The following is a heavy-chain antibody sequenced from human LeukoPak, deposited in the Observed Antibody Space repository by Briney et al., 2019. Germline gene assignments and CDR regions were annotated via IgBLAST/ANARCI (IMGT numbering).Heavy chain of an antibody. CDR1: GYTFTGYY. CDR2: INPNSGGT. J-gene: IGHJ4*02. Sequence: ASVKVSCKASGYTFTGYYMHWVRQAPGQGLEWMGWINPNSGGTNYAQKFQGRVTMTRDTSISTAYMELGRLRSDDTAVYYCARGGLYGGYANDYWGQGTLVTVSS. V-gene: IGHV1-2*02. CDR3: ARGGLYGGYANDY. D-gene: IGHD4-23*01.